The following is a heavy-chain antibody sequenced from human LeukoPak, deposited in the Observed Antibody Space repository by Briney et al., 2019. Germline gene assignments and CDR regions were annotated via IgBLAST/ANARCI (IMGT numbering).Heavy chain of an antibody. V-gene: IGHV1-18*01. CDR2: ISPYNGNT. Sequence: GASVKVSCKASGYDFTSVGITRVRRAPGQGLKWMGWISPYNGNTRYAQKFQGRVAMTTDTSTTTAYMELRGLRFNDTAVYYCARAGPGSGWYFDYWGQGTLVTVSS. D-gene: IGHD6-19*01. CDR3: ARAGPGSGWYFDY. J-gene: IGHJ4*02. CDR1: GYDFTSVG.